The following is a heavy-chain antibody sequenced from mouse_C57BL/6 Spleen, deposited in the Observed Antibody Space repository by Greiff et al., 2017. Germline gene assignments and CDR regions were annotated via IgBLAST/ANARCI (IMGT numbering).Heavy chain of an antibody. CDR3: ARHGSSPAWFAY. Sequence: QVQLQQSGAELVKPGASVKISCKASGYAFSSYWMNWVKQRPGKGLEWIGQIYPGDGDTNYNGKFKGKATLTADKSSSTAYMQLSSLTSEDSAVYCCARHGSSPAWFAYWGQGTLVTVSA. CDR1: GYAFSSYW. J-gene: IGHJ3*01. D-gene: IGHD1-1*01. V-gene: IGHV1-80*01. CDR2: IYPGDGDT.